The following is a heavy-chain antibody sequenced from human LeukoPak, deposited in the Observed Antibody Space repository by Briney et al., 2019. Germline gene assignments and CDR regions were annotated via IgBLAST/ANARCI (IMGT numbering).Heavy chain of an antibody. CDR3: VRDSSSWSDAFDM. V-gene: IGHV3-21*04. J-gene: IGHJ3*02. CDR1: GFTFSSYA. D-gene: IGHD3-22*01. Sequence: GGSLRLSCAASGFTFSSYAMSWVRQAPGKGLEWVSSISSSSYIYYADSVKGRFTISRDNSKNTLYLQMNSLRAEDTAVYYCVRDSSSWSDAFDMWGQGTMVTVSS. CDR2: ISSSSYI.